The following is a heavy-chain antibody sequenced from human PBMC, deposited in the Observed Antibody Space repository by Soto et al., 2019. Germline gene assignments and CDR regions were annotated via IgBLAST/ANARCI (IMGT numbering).Heavy chain of an antibody. Sequence: ASVKVSCKASGYTFTSYGISWVRQAPGQGLEWMGWISAYNGNTNYAQKLQGRVTMTTDTSTSTAYMELRSLRSDDTAVYYCARERADCSGGSCYFYYYYMDVWGKGTTVTVSS. CDR1: GYTFTSYG. J-gene: IGHJ6*03. CDR2: ISAYNGNT. V-gene: IGHV1-18*01. CDR3: ARERADCSGGSCYFYYYYMDV. D-gene: IGHD2-15*01.